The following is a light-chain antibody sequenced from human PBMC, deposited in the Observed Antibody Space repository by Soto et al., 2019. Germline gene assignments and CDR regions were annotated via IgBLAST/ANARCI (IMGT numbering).Light chain of an antibody. CDR3: QQRHNWPIT. Sequence: EIVLTQSPATLSLSPGERATLSCRTSQTIRGLLNWYQQRPGQAPRLLIYDTSNRATDIPARFSGSGSGTDFILTISSLAADDFGVYFCQQRHNWPITFGQGTRLDIK. J-gene: IGKJ5*01. V-gene: IGKV3-11*01. CDR1: QTIRGL. CDR2: DTS.